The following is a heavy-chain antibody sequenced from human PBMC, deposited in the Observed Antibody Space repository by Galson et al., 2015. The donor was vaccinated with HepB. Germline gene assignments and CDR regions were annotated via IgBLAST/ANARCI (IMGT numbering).Heavy chain of an antibody. D-gene: IGHD4-17*01. V-gene: IGHV3-13*01. J-gene: IGHJ4*02. CDR3: ARGSPDPYGDYRDPSYTFDY. CDR1: GFTFSSYD. Sequence: SLRLSCAASGFTFSSYDMHWVRQATGKGLEWVSAIGTAGDTYYPGSVKGRFTISRENAKNSLYLQMNSLRAGDTAVYYCARGSPDPYGDYRDPSYTFDYWGQGTLVTVSS. CDR2: IGTAGDT.